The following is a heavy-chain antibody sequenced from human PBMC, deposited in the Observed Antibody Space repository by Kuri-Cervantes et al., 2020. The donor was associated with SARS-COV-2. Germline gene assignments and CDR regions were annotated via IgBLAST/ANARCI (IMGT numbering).Heavy chain of an antibody. D-gene: IGHD3-22*01. Sequence: ASVKVSCKASGYXXXGYYMXLVRQAPGQGLEWMGWINPNSGGTNXAQKFQGWVTMTRDTSISTVYMELSRLRSDDTAVYYCARXXPFRRLVVXXSGGAFDIWGQGTMVTVSS. CDR3: ARXXPFRRLVVXXSGGAFDI. CDR2: INPNSGGT. CDR1: GYXXXGYY. V-gene: IGHV1-2*04. J-gene: IGHJ3*02.